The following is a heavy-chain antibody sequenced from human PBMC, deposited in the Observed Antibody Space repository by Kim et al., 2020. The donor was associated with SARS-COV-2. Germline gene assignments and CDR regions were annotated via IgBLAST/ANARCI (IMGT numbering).Heavy chain of an antibody. CDR1: GFTFSSYA. Sequence: GGSLRLSCAASGFTFSSYAMSWVRQAPGKGLEWVSAISGSGYDTYYADSVKGRFTISRDSSQNTVYLQVNSLRGEDTAVYYCAKGRAAAAGTGLFDYWGQGTLVTVSS. D-gene: IGHD6-13*01. CDR3: AKGRAAAAGTGLFDY. CDR2: ISGSGYDT. J-gene: IGHJ4*02. V-gene: IGHV3-23*01.